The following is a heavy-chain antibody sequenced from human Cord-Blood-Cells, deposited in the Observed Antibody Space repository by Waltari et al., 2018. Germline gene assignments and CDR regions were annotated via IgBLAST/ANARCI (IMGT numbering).Heavy chain of an antibody. D-gene: IGHD5-18*01. CDR1: GASFRGYS. CDR3: ARGGVTAMAYYWSFDL. V-gene: IGHV4-34*01. J-gene: IGHJ2*01. Sequence: LQKCGAGLCQPSEPLSRTRPAHGASFRGYSWSRIRPPPGKGPEWFGEINDSGSTNYHPSLKSRATISVDTSKNQFCLTLSSVTAADPAVYYCARGGVTAMAYYWSFDLWGSGILVTVSS. CDR2: INDSGST.